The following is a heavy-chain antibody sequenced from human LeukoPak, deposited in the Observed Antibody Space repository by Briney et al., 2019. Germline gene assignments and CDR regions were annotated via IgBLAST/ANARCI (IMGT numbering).Heavy chain of an antibody. J-gene: IGHJ4*02. Sequence: SETLSLTCTVSGGSISSSSYYWGWIRQPPGKGLEWIGSSYYSGSTYYNPSIKSRVTISVDASKNQFSLKLSSVTAADTAVYYCARLGRGTSWLFDYWGQGTLVTVSS. CDR1: GGSISSSSYY. D-gene: IGHD2-2*01. V-gene: IGHV4-39*01. CDR3: ARLGRGTSWLFDY. CDR2: SYYSGST.